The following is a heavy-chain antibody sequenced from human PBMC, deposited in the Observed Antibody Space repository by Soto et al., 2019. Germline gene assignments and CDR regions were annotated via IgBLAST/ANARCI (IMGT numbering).Heavy chain of an antibody. CDR3: ASHAYYDYSNGSLPGLDV. D-gene: IGHD3-3*01. CDR2: ISGTGGST. J-gene: IGHJ6*02. CDR1: GFTFNTHA. V-gene: IGHV3-23*01. Sequence: GGALRPSCAPSGFTFNTHALSWVRQAPGKGLEWVPAISGTGGSTYYADSVKGRFTISRDNAENRLYLQMSSLKAEDPAFYFSASHAYYDYSNGSLPGLDVWGQGTTVTVSS.